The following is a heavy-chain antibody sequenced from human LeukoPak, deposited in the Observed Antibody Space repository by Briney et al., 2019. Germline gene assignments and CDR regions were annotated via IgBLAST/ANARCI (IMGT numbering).Heavy chain of an antibody. CDR2: ISSSGSTI. V-gene: IGHV3-11*01. D-gene: IGHD3-10*01. Sequence: GGSLRLSCAASGFTFSDYYMSWIRQAPGKGLGGVSYISSSGSTIYYADSVKGRFTISRDNAKNSLYLQMNSLRAEDTAVYYCARGDYYGSGSYYPTPDYWGQGTLVTVSS. CDR3: ARGDYYGSGSYYPTPDY. CDR1: GFTFSDYY. J-gene: IGHJ4*02.